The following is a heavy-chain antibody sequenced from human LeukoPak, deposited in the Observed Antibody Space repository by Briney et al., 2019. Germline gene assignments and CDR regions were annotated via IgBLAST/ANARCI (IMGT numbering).Heavy chain of an antibody. D-gene: IGHD2/OR15-2a*01. V-gene: IGHV3-33*06. J-gene: IGHJ4*02. CDR1: GFSFSNHG. CDR3: AKDARVSMSLDY. CDR2: IWYDGSKT. Sequence: GGSLRLSCAASGFSFSNHGMHWVRQAPGKGLEWVAVIWYDGSKTYYADSVKGRFTISRDNSKNTLYLQMNSLRAEDTAVYYCAKDARVSMSLDYWGQGTLVTVSS.